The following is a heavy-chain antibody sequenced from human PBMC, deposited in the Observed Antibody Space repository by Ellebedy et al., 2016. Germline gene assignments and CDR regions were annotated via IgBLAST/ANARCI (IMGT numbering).Heavy chain of an antibody. CDR2: ISKSGEEK. D-gene: IGHD2-2*01. CDR3: RQGHYADY. J-gene: IGHJ4*02. Sequence: GESLKISCAASGFTFSISGMTWVRQRPGKGLEWVSFISKSGEEKYYAESVKGRFTISRDNFRNTLHLQMNNLRGEDTAVYYCRQGHYADYWGQGTLVTVSS. V-gene: IGHV3-21*04. CDR1: GFTFSISG.